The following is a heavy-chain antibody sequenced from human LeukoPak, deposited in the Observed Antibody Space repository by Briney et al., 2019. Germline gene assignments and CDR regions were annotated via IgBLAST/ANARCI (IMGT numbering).Heavy chain of an antibody. J-gene: IGHJ1*01. CDR1: GGTFSSYA. CDR3: AIEELNPRADYFQH. Sequence: ASVKVSCKASGGTFSSYAISWVRQAPGQGLEWMGGIIPIFGTANYAQKFQGRVTITADESTSTAYMELSSLRSEDTAVYYCAIEELNPRADYFQHWGQGTLVTVSS. CDR2: IIPIFGTA. D-gene: IGHD3-10*01. V-gene: IGHV1-69*13.